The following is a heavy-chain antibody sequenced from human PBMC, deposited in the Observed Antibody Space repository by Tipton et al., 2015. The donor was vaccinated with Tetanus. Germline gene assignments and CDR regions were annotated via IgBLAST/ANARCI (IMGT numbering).Heavy chain of an antibody. D-gene: IGHD2-15*01. Sequence: SLRLSCAASGFTFSRYGMHWVRQAPGKGLEWVGVIWYDASNKNYADSVKGRFTISRDNSKNTLYLQMNSLRAEDAAVYYCAREADCSGGSCFSGDFDNWGQGTQVTVSS. CDR1: GFTFSRYG. V-gene: IGHV3-33*01. CDR2: IWYDASNK. J-gene: IGHJ4*02. CDR3: AREADCSGGSCFSGDFDN.